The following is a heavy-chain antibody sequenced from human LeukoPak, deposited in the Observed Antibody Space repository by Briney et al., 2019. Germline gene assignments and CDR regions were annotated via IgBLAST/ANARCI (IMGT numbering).Heavy chain of an antibody. CDR1: GFTVSSNY. D-gene: IGHD2-21*02. J-gene: IGHJ4*02. V-gene: IGHV3-66*01. CDR2: IYSGGST. CDR3: ARDSPWAYCGGDCYSDYFDY. Sequence: GGSLRLSCAASGFTVSSNYMSWVRQAPGKGLEWVSVIYSGGSTYYADSVKGRFTISRDNSKNTRYLQMNSLRAEDTAVYYCARDSPWAYCGGDCYSDYFDYWGQGTLVTVSS.